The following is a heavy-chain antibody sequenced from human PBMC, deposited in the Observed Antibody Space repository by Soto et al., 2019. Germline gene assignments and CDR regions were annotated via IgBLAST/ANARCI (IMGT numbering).Heavy chain of an antibody. CDR3: ATRSPAFDY. CDR2: ISTDKGKT. CDR1: GYTFTSFG. V-gene: IGHV1-18*01. J-gene: IGHJ4*02. Sequence: QVQLVQSGPEVKKPGASVKVFCKTSGYTFTSFGISWVRQAPGQGLEWMGWISTDKGKTNYAQKFQGRVTMTTDTSTSTAYMELRSLRSDDTAVYYGATRSPAFDYWGQGTLVTVSS.